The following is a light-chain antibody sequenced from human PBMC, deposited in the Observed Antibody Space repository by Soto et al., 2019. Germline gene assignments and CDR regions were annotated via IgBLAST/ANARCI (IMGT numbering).Light chain of an antibody. V-gene: IGKV3-20*01. CDR1: QSVTSSH. CDR2: GAS. Sequence: EIVLTQTPGTLSLSPGERATLSCRASQSVTSSHLAWYQQKPGQAPRLLIYGASSRATGVPDRFSGSGSGTDFTLTIDRLEPEDSAVYYCQQYGSTPPFTFGQGTRLEIK. CDR3: QQYGSTPPFT. J-gene: IGKJ2*01.